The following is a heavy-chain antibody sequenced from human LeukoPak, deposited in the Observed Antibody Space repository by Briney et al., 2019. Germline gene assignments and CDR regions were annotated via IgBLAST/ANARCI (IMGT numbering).Heavy chain of an antibody. Sequence: ASVKVSCKASGYTFTSYAMHWVRQAPGQRLEWMGWINAGNGNTKYSQKFQGRVTITRDTSASTAYMELSSLRSEDTAVYYCGREVGATTLLGYYYYGMDVWGQGTTVTVSS. J-gene: IGHJ6*02. CDR3: GREVGATTLLGYYYYGMDV. D-gene: IGHD1-26*01. V-gene: IGHV1-3*01. CDR2: INAGNGNT. CDR1: GYTFTSYA.